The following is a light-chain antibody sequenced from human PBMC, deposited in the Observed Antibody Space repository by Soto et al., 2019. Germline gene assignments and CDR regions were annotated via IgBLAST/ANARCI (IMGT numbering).Light chain of an antibody. V-gene: IGLV2-14*03. J-gene: IGLJ1*01. CDR1: SSDIGAYES. Sequence: QSVLTQPASVCGSPGQLITISCSGTSSDIGAYESVSWYQQHPGKPPKLMIYNINNRPSGVSYRFSGSKSGNTASLTISRLQTEDEADYYCLSHTTSRTYVFGPGTKVTVL. CDR3: LSHTTSRTYV. CDR2: NIN.